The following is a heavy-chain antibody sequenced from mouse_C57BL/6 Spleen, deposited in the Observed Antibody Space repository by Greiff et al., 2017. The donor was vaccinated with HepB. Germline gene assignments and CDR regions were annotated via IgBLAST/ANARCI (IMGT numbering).Heavy chain of an antibody. J-gene: IGHJ4*01. Sequence: LQQSGAELVRPGASVKMSCKASGYTFTSYNMHWVKQTPRQGLEWIGAIYPGNGDTSYNQKFKGKATLTVDKSSSTAYMQLSSLTSEDSAVYFCASPRFITTHYYAMDYWGQGTSVTVSS. CDR1: GYTFTSYN. CDR3: ASPRFITTHYYAMDY. D-gene: IGHD1-1*01. V-gene: IGHV1-12*01. CDR2: IYPGNGDT.